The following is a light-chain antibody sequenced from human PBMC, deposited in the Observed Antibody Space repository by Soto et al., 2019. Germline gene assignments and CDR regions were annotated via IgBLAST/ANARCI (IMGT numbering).Light chain of an antibody. J-gene: IGKJ1*01. CDR1: QSVSGRY. CDR3: QQYNNWPPWT. Sequence: EIVLTQSPGTLSLSPGERATLSCRASQSVSGRYLAWYQQKPGQAPRLVIYGASIRATGIPDRSSGSGSGTEFTLTISSLQSEDFAVYYCQQYNNWPPWTFGQGTKVDIK. V-gene: IGKV3D-15*01. CDR2: GAS.